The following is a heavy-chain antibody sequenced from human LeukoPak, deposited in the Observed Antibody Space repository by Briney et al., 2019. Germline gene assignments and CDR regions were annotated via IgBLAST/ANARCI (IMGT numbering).Heavy chain of an antibody. Sequence: GGSLRLSCAASGFTFSSYEMNWVPQAPGKGLEWVSYISSSGSTIYYADSVKGRFTISRDNAKNSLYLQMNSLRAEDTGVYYCARVKVRVVATIGWFDPWGQGTLVTVSS. V-gene: IGHV3-48*03. J-gene: IGHJ5*02. CDR1: GFTFSSYE. CDR3: ARVKVRVVATIGWFDP. D-gene: IGHD2-15*01. CDR2: ISSSGSTI.